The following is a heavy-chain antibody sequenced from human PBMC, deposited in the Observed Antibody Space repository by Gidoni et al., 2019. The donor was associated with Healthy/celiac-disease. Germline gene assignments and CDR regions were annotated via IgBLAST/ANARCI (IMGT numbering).Heavy chain of an antibody. CDR1: GSTFIDYY. J-gene: IGHJ6*02. CDR2: ISSSGSTI. V-gene: IGHV3-11*01. Sequence: QVQLVESGGCLFKPGGSLRLSCAASGSTFIDYYMSWCRQAPGKGLEWVSYISSSGSTIYYADSVKGRFTISRDNAKNSLYLQMNSMRAEDTAVYYGARVLPTVMRYYYGMDVWGQGTTVTVSS. CDR3: ARVLPTVMRYYYGMDV. D-gene: IGHD4-4*01.